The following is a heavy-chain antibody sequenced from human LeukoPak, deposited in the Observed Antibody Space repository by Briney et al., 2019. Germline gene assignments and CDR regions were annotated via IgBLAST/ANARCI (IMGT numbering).Heavy chain of an antibody. CDR1: GFTVSSNY. D-gene: IGHD6-19*01. J-gene: IGHJ4*02. CDR2: IYSGDNT. CDR3: AVVDSSGCYCHDY. V-gene: IGHV3-66*01. Sequence: HPGGSLRLSCAASGFTVSSNYMSWVRQAPGKGLEWVSVIYSGDNTYYADSVKGRFTISRDISKNTLYLQMNSLRAEDTAVYYCAVVDSSGCYCHDYWGQGTLVTVSS.